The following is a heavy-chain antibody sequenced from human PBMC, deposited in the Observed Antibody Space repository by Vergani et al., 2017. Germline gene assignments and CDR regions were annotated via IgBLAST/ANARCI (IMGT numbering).Heavy chain of an antibody. CDR2: IAGSSSPI. J-gene: IGHJ4*02. Sequence: EVLLVECGGGFVQPGGSLRLSCAASGFTFSSYGIHWVRQAPGRGLEWISYIAGSSSPIYYADSVKGRFTISRDNAMNSLYLQMNRLRAEDPAVYYCARRMSAAVHSLDYWGQGTLVTVSS. CDR1: GFTFSSYG. V-gene: IGHV3-48*01. CDR3: ARRMSAAVHSLDY. D-gene: IGHD6-25*01.